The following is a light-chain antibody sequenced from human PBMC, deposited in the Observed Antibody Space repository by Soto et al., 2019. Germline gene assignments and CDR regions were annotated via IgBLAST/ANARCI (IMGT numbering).Light chain of an antibody. CDR1: QSIKNY. Sequence: DIQMTQSPSSLSASVGDRVTITCRASQSIKNYLNWYQQKPGKAPKLLIYAASSLQSGVPSRFSGSGSGTDFTLTISSLQPVDFATYDCQQSYTTPITFGQGTKVEIK. CDR3: QQSYTTPIT. J-gene: IGKJ1*01. V-gene: IGKV1-39*01. CDR2: AAS.